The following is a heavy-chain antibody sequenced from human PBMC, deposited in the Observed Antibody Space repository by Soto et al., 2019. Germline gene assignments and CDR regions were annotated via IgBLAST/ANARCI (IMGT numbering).Heavy chain of an antibody. D-gene: IGHD3-16*01. Sequence: EVQLLESGGGLVQPGGSLRLSCAASGFTFSSYAMTWVRQAPGKGLEWVSAISGSGGSTYYADSVKGRFTISRDNSKNTLYLQMNSLRAEDTAVYYCAKALDRQRYYFDYWAQGTLVTVSS. V-gene: IGHV3-23*01. CDR1: GFTFSSYA. CDR2: ISGSGGST. CDR3: AKALDRQRYYFDY. J-gene: IGHJ4*02.